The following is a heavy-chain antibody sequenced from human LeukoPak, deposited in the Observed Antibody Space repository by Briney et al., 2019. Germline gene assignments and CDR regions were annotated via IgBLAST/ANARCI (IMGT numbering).Heavy chain of an antibody. Sequence: PGGSLRLSCAASGFTFSSYSMTWVRQAPGKGLEWVSSISSSSSYIYYADSVKGRFTISRDNAKNSLYLQMNSLRAEDTAVYYCARDRGDDFWSGYLDYWGQGTLVTVSS. J-gene: IGHJ4*02. D-gene: IGHD3-3*01. CDR2: ISSSSSYI. CDR1: GFTFSSYS. V-gene: IGHV3-21*01. CDR3: ARDRGDDFWSGYLDY.